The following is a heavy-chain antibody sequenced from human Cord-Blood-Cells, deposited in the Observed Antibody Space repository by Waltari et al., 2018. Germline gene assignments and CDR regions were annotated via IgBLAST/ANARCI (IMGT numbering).Heavy chain of an antibody. D-gene: IGHD6-19*01. CDR1: GFTFSSYW. V-gene: IGHV3-7*01. CDR3: ARDRSKAGDY. Sequence: EVQLVESGGGLVQPGGSLRLSCAASGFTFSSYWMRWVRQAPGKWLEWVENIKKDGSEKYDVDSVKGRCTISRENGKNSLYLQMNSLRAEDTAVYYCARDRSKAGDYWGQGTLVTVSS. J-gene: IGHJ4*02. CDR2: IKKDGSEK.